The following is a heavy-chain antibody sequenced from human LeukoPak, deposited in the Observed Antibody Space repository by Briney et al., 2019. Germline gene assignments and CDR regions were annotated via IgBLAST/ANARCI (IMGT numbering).Heavy chain of an antibody. CDR1: GFTFSSYS. D-gene: IGHD2-2*01. J-gene: IGHJ6*04. Sequence: GGSLRLSCAASGFTFSSYSMNWVRQAPGKGLEWVSSISSDSYHIYYADSLRGRFTISRDNAKNSLYLHMNSLRVEDTAVYYCARLYCESASCYAMDVWGKGTTVTISS. CDR2: ISSDSYHI. V-gene: IGHV3-21*06. CDR3: ARLYCESASCYAMDV.